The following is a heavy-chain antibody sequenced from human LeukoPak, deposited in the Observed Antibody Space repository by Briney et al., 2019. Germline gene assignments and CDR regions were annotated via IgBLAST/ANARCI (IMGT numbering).Heavy chain of an antibody. CDR1: GGSISSSNW. Sequence: SGTLSLTCAVSGGSISSSNWWSWVRQPPGKGLEWIGEIYHSGSTNYNPSLKSRVTISVDTSKNQFSLKLSSVTAADTAVYYCARTGPRRQWLEKNNWFDPWGLGTLVTVSS. J-gene: IGHJ5*02. D-gene: IGHD6-19*01. CDR3: ARTGPRRQWLEKNNWFDP. CDR2: IYHSGST. V-gene: IGHV4-4*02.